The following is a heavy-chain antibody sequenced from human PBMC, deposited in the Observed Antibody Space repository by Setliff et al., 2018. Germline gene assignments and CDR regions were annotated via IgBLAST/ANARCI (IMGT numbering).Heavy chain of an antibody. CDR2: IKQNGSDK. Sequence: GSRLSCAASGFTFSDYYMSWIRQAPGEGLEWVANIKQNGSDKYYVDSVRGRFTISRDNAKNSLYLQMNSLRAEDTAVYYCARDLKAVPTALWGQGTLVTVSS. CDR3: ARDLKAVPTAL. J-gene: IGHJ4*02. V-gene: IGHV3-7*03. CDR1: GFTFSDYY. D-gene: IGHD2-2*01.